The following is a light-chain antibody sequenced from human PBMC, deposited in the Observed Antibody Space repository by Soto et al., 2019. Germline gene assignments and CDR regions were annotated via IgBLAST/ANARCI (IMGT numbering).Light chain of an antibody. CDR2: KNN. CDR3: AAWDDSLSGPHWV. V-gene: IGLV1-44*01. CDR1: SSNIGRNT. J-gene: IGLJ3*02. Sequence: QSVLTQPPSASGTPGQRVTISCSGSSSNIGRNTVNWYQQLPGTAPKLLIYKNNQRPSGVPDRFSGSKSGTSASLAISGLQSEGEADYYCAAWDDSLSGPHWVFGGGTKLTVL.